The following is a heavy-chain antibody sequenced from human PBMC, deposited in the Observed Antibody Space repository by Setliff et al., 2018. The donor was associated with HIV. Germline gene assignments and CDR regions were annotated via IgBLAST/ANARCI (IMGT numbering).Heavy chain of an antibody. V-gene: IGHV1-46*01. Sequence: ASVKVSCKASGYSFTSYYMHWVRQAPGQGLEWMGIINPSGGSTSYAQKFQGRVTMTRDTSSSTAYMELSSLRSEDTAVYYCARDYYYYGSGSFGLDYWGQGTPVTVSS. D-gene: IGHD3-10*01. CDR1: GYSFTSYY. CDR3: ARDYYYYGSGSFGLDY. J-gene: IGHJ4*02. CDR2: INPSGGST.